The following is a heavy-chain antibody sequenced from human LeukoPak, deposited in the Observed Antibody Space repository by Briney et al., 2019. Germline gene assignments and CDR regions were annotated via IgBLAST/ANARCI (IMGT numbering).Heavy chain of an antibody. Sequence: PSETLSLTCAVYGGSFSGYYWSWIRQPPGKGLEWIGEINHSGSTNYNPSLKSRVTISVDTSKNQFSLKLSSVTAADTAVYYCARRIAAATNDAFDIWGQGTMVTVSS. V-gene: IGHV4-34*01. D-gene: IGHD6-13*01. CDR1: GGSFSGYY. CDR3: ARRIAAATNDAFDI. J-gene: IGHJ3*02. CDR2: INHSGST.